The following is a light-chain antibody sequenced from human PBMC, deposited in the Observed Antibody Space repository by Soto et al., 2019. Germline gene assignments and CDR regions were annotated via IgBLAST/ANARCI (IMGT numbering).Light chain of an antibody. CDR2: GAS. V-gene: IGKV3-20*01. Sequence: EIVLTQSPGTLSLSPGDTATLSCRASQSVSSNNLAWYHQKPGQTPRLLIYGASSRATGIPDRFSGSGSGTDFTLTISRLEPEDFAVYYCQQYDNSITFGQGTRLEI. CDR1: QSVSSNN. J-gene: IGKJ5*01. CDR3: QQYDNSIT.